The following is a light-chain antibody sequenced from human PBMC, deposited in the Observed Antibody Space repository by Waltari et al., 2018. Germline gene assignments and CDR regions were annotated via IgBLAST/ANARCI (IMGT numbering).Light chain of an antibody. Sequence: EIVMTQSPATLSVSPGERATLSCRASQSVSSNLAWYQQKPGQAPRLLIYGASTRATGSPARFSGSGSGTEFTLSISSLQSEDFAVYYCQQYDNWPLTFGGGTKVDFK. CDR2: GAS. CDR3: QQYDNWPLT. V-gene: IGKV3D-15*01. J-gene: IGKJ4*01. CDR1: QSVSSN.